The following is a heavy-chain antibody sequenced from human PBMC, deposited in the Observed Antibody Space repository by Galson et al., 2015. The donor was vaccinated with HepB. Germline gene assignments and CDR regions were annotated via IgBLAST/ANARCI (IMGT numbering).Heavy chain of an antibody. Sequence: SVKVSCKASGGTFSSYAISWVRQAPGQGLEWMGGIIPIFGTANYAQKFQGRVTITADKSTSTAYMELSSLRSEDTAVYYCARAKSDGSGVRDGMDVWGQGTTVTVSS. CDR2: IIPIFGTA. V-gene: IGHV1-69*06. CDR3: ARAKSDGSGVRDGMDV. J-gene: IGHJ6*02. CDR1: GGTFSSYA. D-gene: IGHD3-10*01.